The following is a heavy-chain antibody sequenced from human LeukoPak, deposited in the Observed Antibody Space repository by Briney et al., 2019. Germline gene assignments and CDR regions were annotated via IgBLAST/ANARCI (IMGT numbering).Heavy chain of an antibody. J-gene: IGHJ5*02. D-gene: IGHD3-10*01. CDR3: ARADGSYGNWFDP. Sequence: GGSLRLSCAASGFNFSSYSMNWVRQAPGKGLEWVSSISRSSSYIYYADSVKGRFTISRDNAKRSLYLQMNSLRAEDTAVYYCARADGSYGNWFDPWGQGTLVTVSS. CDR2: ISRSSSYI. CDR1: GFNFSSYS. V-gene: IGHV3-21*01.